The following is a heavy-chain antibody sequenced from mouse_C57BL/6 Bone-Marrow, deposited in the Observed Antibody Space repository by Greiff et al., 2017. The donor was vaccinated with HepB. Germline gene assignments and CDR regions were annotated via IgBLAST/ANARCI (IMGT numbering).Heavy chain of an antibody. CDR2: ISYDGSN. J-gene: IGHJ4*01. CDR3: ARGGRSGYDYYAMDY. Sequence: EVKLMESGPGLVKPSQSLSLTCSVTGYSITSGYYWNWIRQFPGNKLEWMGYISYDGSNNYNPSLKNRISITRDTSKNQFFLKLNSVTTEDTATYYCARGGRSGYDYYAMDYWGQGTSVTVSS. D-gene: IGHD3-2*02. CDR1: GYSITSGYY. V-gene: IGHV3-6*01.